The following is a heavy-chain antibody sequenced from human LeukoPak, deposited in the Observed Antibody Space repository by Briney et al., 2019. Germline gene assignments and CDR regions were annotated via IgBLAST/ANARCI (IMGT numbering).Heavy chain of an antibody. CDR2: INPSGGST. D-gene: IGHD6-19*01. CDR3: ASSRQWLVRDDYGMDV. V-gene: IGHV1-46*01. CDR1: GGTFSSFA. J-gene: IGHJ6*02. Sequence: ASVKVSCKASGGTFSSFAISWVRQAPGQGLEWMGIINPSGGSTSYAQKFQGRVTMTRDTSTSTVYMELSSLRSEDTAVYYCASSRQWLVRDDYGMDVWGQGTTVTVSS.